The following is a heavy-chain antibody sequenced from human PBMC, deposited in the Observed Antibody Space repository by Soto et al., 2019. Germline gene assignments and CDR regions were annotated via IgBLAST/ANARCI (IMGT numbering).Heavy chain of an antibody. CDR1: GGSFSGYY. J-gene: IGHJ3*02. D-gene: IGHD3-3*01. CDR3: ARGLMEWFDAFDI. V-gene: IGHV4-34*01. Sequence: QVPLQQWGAGLLKPSETLSLTCAVYGGSFSGYYWSWIRQPPGKGLEWIGEINHSGSTNYNPSLKSRVTISVDTSKNQFSLKLSSVTAADTAVYYCARGLMEWFDAFDIWGQGTMVTVSS. CDR2: INHSGST.